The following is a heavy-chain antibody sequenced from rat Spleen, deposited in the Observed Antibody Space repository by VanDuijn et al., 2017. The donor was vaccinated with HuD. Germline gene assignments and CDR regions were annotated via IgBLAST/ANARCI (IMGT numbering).Heavy chain of an antibody. Sequence: QVQLKESGPGLVQPSQTLSLTCTVSGFSLTSYGVSWVRQPPGKGLEWMGVIWTGGGTDYNSALESRLSISRDTSKSQVFLKMNSLQTEDIATYYCARDVANYYAGTYGVMAAWGQGASVTVSS. J-gene: IGHJ4*01. CDR2: IWTGGGT. D-gene: IGHD1-12*02. CDR3: ARDVANYYAGTYGVMAA. V-gene: IGHV2-30*01. CDR1: GFSLTSYG.